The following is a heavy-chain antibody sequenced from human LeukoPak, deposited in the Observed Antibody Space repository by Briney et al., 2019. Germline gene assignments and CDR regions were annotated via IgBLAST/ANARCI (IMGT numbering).Heavy chain of an antibody. Sequence: ASVKVSCKASGYTFTSYYMHWVRQAPGQGLEGMGIINPSGGSTSYAQRFHGRVTMTRDTSPSTVYMALSSLRSEDTAVYYCARDYYYGSGSHITGLDYWGQGTLVTVSS. CDR1: GYTFTSYY. J-gene: IGHJ4*02. V-gene: IGHV1-46*01. CDR3: ARDYYYGSGSHITGLDY. D-gene: IGHD3-10*01. CDR2: INPSGGST.